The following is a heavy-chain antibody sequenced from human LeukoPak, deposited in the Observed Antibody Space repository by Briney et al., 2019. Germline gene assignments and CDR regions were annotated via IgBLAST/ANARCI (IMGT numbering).Heavy chain of an antibody. CDR1: GFTFSSYA. D-gene: IGHD3-22*01. V-gene: IGHV3-23*01. CDR3: AKLPGGVDSSGYPFDY. Sequence: GGSLRLSCAASGFTFSSYAMSWVRQAPGKGLEWVSAISGSGGSTYYADSVKGRFTISRDNSKNTLYLQMNSLRAEDTAVYYCAKLPGGVDSSGYPFDYWGQGTLVTVSS. CDR2: ISGSGGST. J-gene: IGHJ4*02.